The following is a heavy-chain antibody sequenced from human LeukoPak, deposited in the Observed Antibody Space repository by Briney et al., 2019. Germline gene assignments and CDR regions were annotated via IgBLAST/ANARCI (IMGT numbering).Heavy chain of an antibody. CDR3: ARRISSWNVYIDK. CDR1: GGSLSGYY. CDR2: IYSSGTT. J-gene: IGHJ4*02. D-gene: IGHD1-1*01. Sequence: SETLSLTCTVSGGSLSGYYWSWIRQTPGKALEWIGYIYSSGTTNYNRSLQSRVIISLDTPKNQFSLSVTSVTAADTAMYFCARRISSWNVYIDKWGQGIQVTVSS. V-gene: IGHV4-4*09.